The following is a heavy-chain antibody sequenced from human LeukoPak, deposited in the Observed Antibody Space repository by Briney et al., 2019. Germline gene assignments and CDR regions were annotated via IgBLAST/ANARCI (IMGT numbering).Heavy chain of an antibody. D-gene: IGHD5-18*01. CDR3: ARHHPSRIQLWYSRGQGQYYFDY. CDR2: IYTSGST. Sequence: TSETLSLTCTVSGGSISSYYWSWIRQPAGKGLEWIGRIYTSGSTNYNPSLKSRVTISVDTSKNQFSLKLSSVTAADTAVYYCARHHPSRIQLWYSRGQGQYYFDYWGQGTLVTVSS. V-gene: IGHV4-4*07. J-gene: IGHJ4*02. CDR1: GGSISSYY.